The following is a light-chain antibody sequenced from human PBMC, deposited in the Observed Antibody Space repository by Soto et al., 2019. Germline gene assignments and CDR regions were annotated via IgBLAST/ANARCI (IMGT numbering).Light chain of an antibody. CDR3: KQCYSYPQT. CDR2: AAS. J-gene: IGKJ1*01. CDR1: QGISSY. Sequence: AIRMTQSPSSLSASTGDRVTITCRASQGISSYLAWYQQKPGKAPKLLIYAASTLQSGVPSRFSGSGSGTDFTLPIARRHSEDFATYYGKQCYSYPQTLGQGTMVEIK. V-gene: IGKV1-8*01.